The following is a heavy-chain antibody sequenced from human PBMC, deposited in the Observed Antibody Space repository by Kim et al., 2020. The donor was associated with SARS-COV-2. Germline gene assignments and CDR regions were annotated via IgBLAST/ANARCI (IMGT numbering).Heavy chain of an antibody. CDR3: AREPPGATDGFDY. CDR2: INLSADRT. CDR1: GYTFTSYY. D-gene: IGHD1-1*01. Sequence: ASVKVSCKASGYTFTSYYIHWVRQAPGQGLEWMGMINLSADRTNYAQNFQGRVTMTRDTSTSTVYMELSSLRSEDTAMYYCAREPPGATDGFDYWGQGTLVTVSS. J-gene: IGHJ4*02. V-gene: IGHV1-46*01.